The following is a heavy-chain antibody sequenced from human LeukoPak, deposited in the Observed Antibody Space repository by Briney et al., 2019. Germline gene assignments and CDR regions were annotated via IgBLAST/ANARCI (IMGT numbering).Heavy chain of an antibody. J-gene: IGHJ4*02. V-gene: IGHV4-30-4*01. D-gene: IGHD3-9*01. CDR1: GDSISSGDYY. CDR3: AGAVTGYYLSHYYFPY. CDR2: IYYNGIT. Sequence: SQTLSLTCTVSGDSISSGDYYWTWIRQPPRKGLEWIGYIYYNGITYYNPSLKSRVIISVDQPKKQFSLKLSSVTAADTAVYYCAGAVTGYYLSHYYFPYWGRGTLVTVSS.